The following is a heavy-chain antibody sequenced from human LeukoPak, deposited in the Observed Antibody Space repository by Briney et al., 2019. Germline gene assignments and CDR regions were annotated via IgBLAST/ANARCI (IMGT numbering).Heavy chain of an antibody. V-gene: IGHV4-39*07. J-gene: IGHJ3*02. D-gene: IGHD3-10*01. CDR1: GGSISSSSYY. CDR3: ARDHPPMVREEVLPFDI. CDR2: IYYSGST. Sequence: SETLSLTCTVSGGSISSSSYYWGWIRQPPGKGLEWIGSIYYSGSTYYNPSLKSRVTISVDRSKNQFSLKLSSVTAADTAVYYCARDHPPMVREEVLPFDIWGQGTMVTVSS.